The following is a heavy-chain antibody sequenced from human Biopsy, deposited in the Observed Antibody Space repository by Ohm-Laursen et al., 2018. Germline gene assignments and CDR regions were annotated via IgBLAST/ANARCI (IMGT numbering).Heavy chain of an antibody. J-gene: IGHJ2*01. D-gene: IGHD3-22*01. CDR3: ARDRGYYSDRTVPGYFDL. CDR2: VSYTGST. V-gene: IGHV4-59*01. Sequence: TLSLPCTVSGDSISSYYWSWTRQPPGKGLEWIGYVSYTGSTDYNPSLQGRVTISVDTSKNHFSLRLRSVTPADTAIYYCARDRGYYSDRTVPGYFDLWGRGTLVTVSS. CDR1: GDSISSYY.